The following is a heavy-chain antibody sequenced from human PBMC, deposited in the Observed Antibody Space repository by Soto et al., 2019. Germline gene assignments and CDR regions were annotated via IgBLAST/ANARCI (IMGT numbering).Heavy chain of an antibody. V-gene: IGHV3-23*05. CDR3: ARADLLWDSFDL. CDR1: GFPFRNFA. Sequence: GGSLRLSCAASGFPFRNFAMAWVRQAPGKGLEWVSIISNSGSSTYHGDSVKGRFTTSRDNSKGTLSLHMRGVRIDDTAVYFCARADLLWDSFDLWGQGPLVTVS. D-gene: IGHD2-2*01. CDR2: ISNSGSST. J-gene: IGHJ4*02.